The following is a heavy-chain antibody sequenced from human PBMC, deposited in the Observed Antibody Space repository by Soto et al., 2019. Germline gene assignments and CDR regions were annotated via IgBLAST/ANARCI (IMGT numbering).Heavy chain of an antibody. CDR3: ESMNILTAHAFEI. J-gene: IGHJ3*02. CDR2: IYYTGAT. Sequence: SEPLSLTCTVSGDSFRNTDYYWSWIRQPPGKGLEWIGYIYYTGATNYNPSLKSRVTISLDTSKNQFSLQLNSVTTADTAVYSLESMNILTAHAFEICGKGRRGTVSS. V-gene: IGHV4-61*08. D-gene: IGHD3-9*01. CDR1: GDSFRNTDYY.